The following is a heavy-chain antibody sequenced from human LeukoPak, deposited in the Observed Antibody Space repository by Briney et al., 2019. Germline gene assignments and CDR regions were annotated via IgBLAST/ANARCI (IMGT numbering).Heavy chain of an antibody. D-gene: IGHD4-17*01. CDR1: ANTFTSYW. J-gene: IGHJ4*02. CDR2: IYPGDSDT. CDR3: ARPSYGASDY. V-gene: IGHV5-51*01. Sequence: GESLKISCKGSANTFTSYWIAWVRQMPGKGLEWMGIIYPGDSDTRYSPSFQGQVTISADESTSTAYLQWSLKASDTAMYYCARPSYGASDYWGQGTLVTVSS.